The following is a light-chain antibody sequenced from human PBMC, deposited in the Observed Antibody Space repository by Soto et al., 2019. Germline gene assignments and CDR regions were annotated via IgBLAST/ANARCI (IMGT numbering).Light chain of an antibody. CDR1: NIGSKS. Sequence: SYELTQQPSVSVAPGKTARITCGGNNIGSKSVHWYQQKPGQAPVLVIYYDNTRPSGIPERISGSNSGNTATLTFSRVEAGDEADYYCQVWDTSSDHVVFGGGTKLTVL. CDR3: QVWDTSSDHVV. J-gene: IGLJ2*01. CDR2: YDN. V-gene: IGLV3-21*04.